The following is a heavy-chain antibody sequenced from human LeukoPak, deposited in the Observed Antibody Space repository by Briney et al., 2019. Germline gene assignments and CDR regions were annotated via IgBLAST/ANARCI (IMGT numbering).Heavy chain of an antibody. CDR2: INHSGST. V-gene: IGHV4-34*01. D-gene: IGHD6-19*01. CDR1: GGSFSGYY. Sequence: SETLSLTCAVYGGSFSGYYWSWIRQPPGKGLEWIGEINHSGSTNYNPSLKSRVTISVDTSKNQFSLKLSSVTAADTAVHYCARKRRGYSSGWYDYWGQGTLVTVSS. CDR3: ARKRRGYSSGWYDY. J-gene: IGHJ4*02.